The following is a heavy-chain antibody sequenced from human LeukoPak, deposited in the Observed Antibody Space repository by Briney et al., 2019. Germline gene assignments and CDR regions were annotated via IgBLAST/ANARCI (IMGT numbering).Heavy chain of an antibody. J-gene: IGHJ3*02. CDR1: GFTFSSYA. Sequence: GGSLRLSCAASGFTFSSYAMSWVRQAPGKGREWVSAISGSGGSTYYADSVKGRFTISRDNSKNTLYLQMNSLRAEDTAVYYCAKDQGSGPAAGTYFFADAFDIWGQGTMVTVSS. V-gene: IGHV3-23*01. CDR3: AKDQGSGPAAGTYFFADAFDI. CDR2: ISGSGGST. D-gene: IGHD6-13*01.